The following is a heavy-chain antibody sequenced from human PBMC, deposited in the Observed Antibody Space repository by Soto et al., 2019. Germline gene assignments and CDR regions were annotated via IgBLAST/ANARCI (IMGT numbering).Heavy chain of an antibody. V-gene: IGHV4-30-2*01. CDR2: IYHSGAT. J-gene: IGHJ4*01. Sequence: QVQLQESGSGLVKPSQTLVLTCTVSGDSISRDGSSWSWLLQPPGKGLEWIGYIYHSGATYYNPSLKSRVTTSVDKSKNQFSLSLASVTAADTAVYYCAREMSYYFDSWGHGTLVTVSS. CDR1: GDSISRDGSS. CDR3: AREMSYYFDS.